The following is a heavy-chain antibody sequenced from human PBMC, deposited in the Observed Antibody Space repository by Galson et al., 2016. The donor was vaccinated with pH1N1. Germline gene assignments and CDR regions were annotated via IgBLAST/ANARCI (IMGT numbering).Heavy chain of an antibody. CDR1: GFTFSSYG. CDR3: ATGILTGPDY. J-gene: IGHJ4*02. Sequence: SLRLSCATSGFTFSSYGIHWVRQAPGKGLEWVALISYDGSNKYYADSVKGRFTISRDNSKNTLYLQLTSLRAEDTAVYYCATGILTGPDYWGQGTLVTVSS. V-gene: IGHV3-30*19. CDR2: ISYDGSNK. D-gene: IGHD3-9*01.